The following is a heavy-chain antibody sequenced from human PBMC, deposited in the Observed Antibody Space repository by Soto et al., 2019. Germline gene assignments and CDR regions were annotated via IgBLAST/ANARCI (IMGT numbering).Heavy chain of an antibody. Sequence: SETLSLTCSVSGGSISSYYWSWSLQPPGKGLEWIAYIYYSGSTSYNPSLKSRVSISLDTSKNQFSLKLSSVTAADTAVYYCARTYDGSGTHYGGYGFDIWGKGTMVT. CDR1: GGSISSYY. CDR2: IYYSGST. CDR3: ARTYDGSGTHYGGYGFDI. D-gene: IGHD3-22*01. V-gene: IGHV4-59*01. J-gene: IGHJ3*02.